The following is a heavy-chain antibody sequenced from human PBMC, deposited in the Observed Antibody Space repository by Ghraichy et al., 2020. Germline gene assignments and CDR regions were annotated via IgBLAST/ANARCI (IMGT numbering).Heavy chain of an antibody. CDR3: ARGATSITRHFEY. CDR1: GFIFSDYA. D-gene: IGHD1-1*01. V-gene: IGHV3-23*01. Sequence: GGSLRLTCAASGFIFSDYAMSWVRQAPGKGLEWVSIISGGGAITYADSLKGRFTISRDNSKNTLFLQIISLRAEDTALYYCARGATSITRHFEYWGQGILVTVSS. CDR2: ISGGGAIT. J-gene: IGHJ4*02.